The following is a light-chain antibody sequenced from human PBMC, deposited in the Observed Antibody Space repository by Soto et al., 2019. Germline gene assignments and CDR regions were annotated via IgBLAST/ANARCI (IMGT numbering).Light chain of an antibody. Sequence: NFMLTQPHSVSESPGKTVTISCTRSSGSIASNYVQWYQQRPGSAPTTVIYEDNQRPSGVPDRFSGSIDSSSNSASLTISGLKTEDEADYSCQSYDSSNPVVFGGGTKLTAL. CDR2: EDN. V-gene: IGLV6-57*03. J-gene: IGLJ2*01. CDR1: SGSIASNY. CDR3: QSYDSSNPVV.